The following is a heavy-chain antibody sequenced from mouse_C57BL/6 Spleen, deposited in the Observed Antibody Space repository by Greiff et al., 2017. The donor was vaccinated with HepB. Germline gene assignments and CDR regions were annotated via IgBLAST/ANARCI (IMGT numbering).Heavy chain of an antibody. CDR1: GYTFTDYE. CDR2: IDPETGGT. V-gene: IGHV1-15*01. Sequence: QVHVKQSGAELVRPGASVTLSCKASGYTFTDYEMHWVKQTPVHGLEWIGAIDPETGGTAYNQKFKGKAILTADKSSSTAYMELRSLTSEDSAVYYCTRSRAYYPFAYWGQGTLVTVSA. CDR3: TRSRAYYPFAY. J-gene: IGHJ3*01. D-gene: IGHD1-1*01.